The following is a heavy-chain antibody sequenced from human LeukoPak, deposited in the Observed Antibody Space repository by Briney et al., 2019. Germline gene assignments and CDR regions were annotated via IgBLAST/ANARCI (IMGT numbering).Heavy chain of an antibody. J-gene: IGHJ4*02. D-gene: IGHD4-23*01. V-gene: IGHV4-30-4*08. CDR2: IYYSGST. Sequence: SETLSLTCTVSGGSISSGSYYWSWIRQPAGKGLEWIGYIYYSGSTYYNPSLKSRVTISVDTSKNQFSLKLSSVTAADTAVYYCARWALATVGSFDYWGQGTLVTVSS. CDR3: ARWALATVGSFDY. CDR1: GGSISSGSYY.